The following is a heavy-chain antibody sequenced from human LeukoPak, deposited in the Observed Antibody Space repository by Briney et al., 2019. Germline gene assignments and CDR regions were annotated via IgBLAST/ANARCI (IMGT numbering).Heavy chain of an antibody. J-gene: IGHJ3*02. CDR2: INPNSGGT. V-gene: IGHV1-2*02. Sequence: GASVKVSCKASGYTFTGYYMHWVRQAPGQGLEWMGWINPNSGGTNYAQKFQGRVTMTRDTFISTAYMELSRLRSDDTAVYYCARDAVPAAHAFDIWGQGTMVTVSS. CDR3: ARDAVPAAHAFDI. CDR1: GYTFTGYY. D-gene: IGHD2-2*01.